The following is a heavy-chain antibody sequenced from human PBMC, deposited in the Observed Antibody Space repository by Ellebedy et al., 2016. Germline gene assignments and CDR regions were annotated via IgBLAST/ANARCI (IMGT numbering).Heavy chain of an antibody. CDR2: IYYSGST. J-gene: IGHJ4*02. V-gene: IGHV4-59*01. CDR1: GGSISSYY. D-gene: IGHD3-16*01. Sequence: ESLKISCTVSGGSISSYYWSWIRQPPGKGLEWIGYIYYSGSTNYNPPLKSRVTISVDTSKNQFSLKLSSVTAADTAVYYCARGDVLGSSLDYWGQGTLVTVSS. CDR3: ARGDVLGSSLDY.